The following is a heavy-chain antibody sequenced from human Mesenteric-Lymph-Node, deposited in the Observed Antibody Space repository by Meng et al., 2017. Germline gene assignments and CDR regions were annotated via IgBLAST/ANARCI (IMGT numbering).Heavy chain of an antibody. J-gene: IGHJ4*02. D-gene: IGHD5-24*01. CDR1: GFTFSRYG. CDR3: ARDGHAYNYDY. CDR2: IWYDESNR. Sequence: QVQLVESGGGVVQPGRSLSLSCAASGFTFSRYGFHWVRQAPGKGLEWVATIWYDESNRYYADSVKGRFTISRDNSKNTLYLQMNNLGAEDTALYYCARDGHAYNYDYWGQGTLVTVSS. V-gene: IGHV3-33*01.